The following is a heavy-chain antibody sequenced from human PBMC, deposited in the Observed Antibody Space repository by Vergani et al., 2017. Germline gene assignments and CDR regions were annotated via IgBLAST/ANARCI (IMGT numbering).Heavy chain of an antibody. Sequence: EVQLVESGGGLVQPGGSLRLSCAASGFTSSSYWMSWVLQPPAKGLEWVANIKQDGSEKYYVDSVKGRFTISRDNAKNSLYLQMNSLRAEDTAVYYCAREAGGSYGVYSFDIWGQGTMVTVSS. CDR3: AREAGGSYGVYSFDI. V-gene: IGHV3-7*01. CDR1: GFTSSSYW. J-gene: IGHJ3*02. D-gene: IGHD1-26*01. CDR2: IKQDGSEK.